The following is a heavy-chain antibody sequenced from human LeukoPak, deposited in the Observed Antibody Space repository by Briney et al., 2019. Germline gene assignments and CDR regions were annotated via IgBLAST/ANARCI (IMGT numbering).Heavy chain of an antibody. Sequence: PSETLSLTCTVSGGSISSYYWSWIRQPPGKGLEWIGYIYYSGSTNYNPSLKSRVTISVDTSKNQFSLKLSSVTAADTAVYYCARVITAYYDFWSGYLDAFDIWGQGTMVTVSS. CDR1: GGSISSYY. D-gene: IGHD3-3*01. V-gene: IGHV4-59*01. J-gene: IGHJ3*02. CDR3: ARVITAYYDFWSGYLDAFDI. CDR2: IYYSGST.